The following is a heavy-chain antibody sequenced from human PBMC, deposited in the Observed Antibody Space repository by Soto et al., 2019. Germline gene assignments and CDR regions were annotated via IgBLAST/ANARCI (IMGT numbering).Heavy chain of an antibody. J-gene: IGHJ3*02. D-gene: IGHD3-10*01. V-gene: IGHV1-18*01. CDR3: ASPASWFGRDAFDI. Sequence: ASVKVSCKASGYTFTSYGISLVRQAPGQGLEWMGWISAYNGNTNYAQKLQGRVTMTTDTSTSTAYMELRSLRSDDTAVYYCASPASWFGRDAFDIWGQGTMVTVSS. CDR1: GYTFTSYG. CDR2: ISAYNGNT.